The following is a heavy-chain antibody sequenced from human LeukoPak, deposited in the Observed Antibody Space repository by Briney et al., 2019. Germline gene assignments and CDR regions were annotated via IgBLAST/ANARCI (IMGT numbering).Heavy chain of an antibody. J-gene: IGHJ4*02. D-gene: IGHD3-10*01. CDR3: AREADRNGGLDS. CDR1: GFTVSSKY. V-gene: IGHV3-53*04. CDR2: MYTGGST. Sequence: GGSLRLSCAASGFTVSSKYMSWVRQAPGKGLEWVSSMYTGGSTYYADPVKGRFTISRHNSKNTLYLQMNSLRTEDTAVYYCAREADRNGGLDSWGQGTLVTVSS.